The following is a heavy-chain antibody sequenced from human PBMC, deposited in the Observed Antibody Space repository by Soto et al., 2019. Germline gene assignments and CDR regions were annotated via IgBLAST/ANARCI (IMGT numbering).Heavy chain of an antibody. CDR2: INPNSGGT. CDR1: GYTFTGYY. V-gene: IGHV1-2*04. D-gene: IGHD6-6*01. CDR3: ARDIPDKYSSSSWPNYYYYYGMDV. Sequence: QVQLVQSGAEVKKPGASVKVSCKASGYTFTGYYMHWVRQAPGQGLEWMGWINPNSGGTNYAQKFQGWVTMTRDTSISTAYMELSRLRSDDTAVYYCARDIPDKYSSSSWPNYYYYYGMDVWGQGTTVTVSS. J-gene: IGHJ6*02.